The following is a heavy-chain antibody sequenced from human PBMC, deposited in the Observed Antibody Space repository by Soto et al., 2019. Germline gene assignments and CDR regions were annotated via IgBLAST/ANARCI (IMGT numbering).Heavy chain of an antibody. CDR2: IYYSGST. V-gene: IGHV4-59*01. CDR1: GGSISSYY. D-gene: IGHD1-26*01. J-gene: IGHJ6*02. CDR3: AREGGHGAGMHYYGMDV. Sequence: SETLSLTCTVSGGSISSYYWSWIRQPPGKGLEWIGYIYYSGSTNYNPSLKSRVTISVDTSKNQFSLKLRSLTSDDTAVYYCAREGGHGAGMHYYGMDVWGQGTTVTVSS.